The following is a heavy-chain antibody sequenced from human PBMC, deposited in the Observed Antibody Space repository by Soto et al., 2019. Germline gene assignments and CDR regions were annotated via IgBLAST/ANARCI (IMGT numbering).Heavy chain of an antibody. D-gene: IGHD6-13*01. J-gene: IGHJ4*02. CDR2: IYPGDSET. CDR3: ARSPRSSPYFDY. V-gene: IGHV5-51*01. CDR1: GYTFSNFW. Sequence: SGESLKISCQCSGYTFSNFWIAWVRQLPGKGLEYMGIIYPGDSETRYSPSFHGKVTISADRSIGTAYLQWSSLEASDSAFYFCARSPRSSPYFDYWGQGALVTVPQ.